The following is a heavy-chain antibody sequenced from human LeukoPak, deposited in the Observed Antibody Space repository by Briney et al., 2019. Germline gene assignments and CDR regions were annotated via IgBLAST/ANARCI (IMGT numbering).Heavy chain of an antibody. CDR3: AREWASSSKRYYYYYGMDV. J-gene: IGHJ6*02. CDR1: SGSISSYY. D-gene: IGHD6-6*01. CDR2: IYTSGST. Sequence: SETPSLTCTVSSGSISSYYWSWIRQPAGKGLEWIGRIYTSGSTNYNPSLKSRVTMSVDTSKNQFSLKLSSVTAADTAVYYCAREWASSSKRYYYYYGMDVWGQGTTVTVSS. V-gene: IGHV4-4*07.